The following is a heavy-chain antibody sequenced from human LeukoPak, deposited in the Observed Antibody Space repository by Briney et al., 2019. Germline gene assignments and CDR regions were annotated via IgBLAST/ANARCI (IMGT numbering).Heavy chain of an antibody. CDR3: ASGSSGSDFWSGYY. CDR1: GGTFSSYA. D-gene: IGHD3-3*01. J-gene: IGHJ4*02. V-gene: IGHV1-2*02. CDR2: INPNSGGT. Sequence: ASVKVSCKASGGTFSSYAISWVRQAPGQGLEWMGWINPNSGGTNYAQRFQGRVTMTRDTSISTAYMELSRLRSDDTAVYYCASGSSGSDFWSGYYWGQGTLVTVSS.